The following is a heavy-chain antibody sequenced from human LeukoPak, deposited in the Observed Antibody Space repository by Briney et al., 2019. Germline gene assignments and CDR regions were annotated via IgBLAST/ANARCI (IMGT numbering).Heavy chain of an antibody. V-gene: IGHV3-30*01. Sequence: SYIYYADSVKGRFTISRDNSKNTLYLQMNSLRAEDTAVYYCARETDGYDILTGAEGWFDPWGQGTLVTVSS. CDR2: SYI. CDR3: ARETDGYDILTGAEGWFDP. D-gene: IGHD3-9*01. J-gene: IGHJ5*02.